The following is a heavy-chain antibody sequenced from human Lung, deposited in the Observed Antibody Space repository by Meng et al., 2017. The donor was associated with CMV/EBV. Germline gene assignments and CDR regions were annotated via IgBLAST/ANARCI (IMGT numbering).Heavy chain of an antibody. CDR2: ISASGNT. D-gene: IGHD6-13*01. CDR1: VASSTSYC. V-gene: IGHV4-4*07. J-gene: IGHJ5*02. CDR3: ARDFGSSWYPNWFDP. Sequence: SCPVTRQHSWTLSPTCTCSVASSTSYCWGWIRPPAGKVLEWIGRISASGNTRYNPSLKSRVTMSVDTSKNQFSLKLSSVTAADTAVYYCARDFGSSWYPNWFDPWGQGTLVTVSS.